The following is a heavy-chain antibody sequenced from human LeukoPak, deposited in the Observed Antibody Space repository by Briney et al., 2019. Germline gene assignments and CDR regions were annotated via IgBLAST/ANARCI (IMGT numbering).Heavy chain of an antibody. CDR3: ARWGLVAPGTYYYYYMDV. CDR2: INAYNGDT. Sequence: ASVKVSCKASGYTFTNYGVSWVRQAPGQGLEWMGWINAYNGDTHFAQNLQGRLTMTTDTSTSMAFMELRSLRPDDTAVYFCARWGLVAPGTYYYYYMDVWGRGTTVTVSS. CDR1: GYTFTNYG. D-gene: IGHD2-2*01. J-gene: IGHJ6*03. V-gene: IGHV1-18*01.